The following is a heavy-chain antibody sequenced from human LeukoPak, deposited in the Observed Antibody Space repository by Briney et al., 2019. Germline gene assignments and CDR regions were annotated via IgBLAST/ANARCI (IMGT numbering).Heavy chain of an antibody. CDR3: ARRIETPTTGALDV. Sequence: GGSLRLSCAASGFSFWTYAMHWVRQAPGKGLEWVGVISYNGSHKYYADSVKGRFTVSRDNSKNTLYLQMNSLRADDTSTYFCARRIETPTTGALDVWGQGTRVIVSS. CDR2: ISYNGSHK. D-gene: IGHD1-26*01. J-gene: IGHJ3*01. CDR1: GFSFWTYA. V-gene: IGHV3-30*04.